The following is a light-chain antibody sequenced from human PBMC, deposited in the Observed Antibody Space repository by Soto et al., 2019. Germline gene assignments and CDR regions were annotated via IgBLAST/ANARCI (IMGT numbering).Light chain of an antibody. CDR2: KAS. CDR1: ENFFPW. CDR3: QQYQSGYT. J-gene: IGKJ2*01. Sequence: DFTMTQSPSTLSASVGEGVTITCRASENFFPWLAGYQQKAGKAPKLLISKASTLESGVPSRFSGSGSGTQFTLTISSLQPDDFASYYCQQYQSGYTFGLGTTLEIK. V-gene: IGKV1-5*03.